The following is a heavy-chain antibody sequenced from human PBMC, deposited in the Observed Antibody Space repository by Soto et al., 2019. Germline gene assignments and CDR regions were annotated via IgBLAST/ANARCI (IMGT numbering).Heavy chain of an antibody. CDR2: IYYSGST. CDR1: GGSFSGYY. CDR3: ARGYCGGDCYSGWYYYYGMDV. D-gene: IGHD2-21*02. J-gene: IGHJ6*02. V-gene: IGHV4-59*01. Sequence: SETLSLTCAVYGGSFSGYYWSWIRQPPGKGLEWIGYIYYSGSTNYNPSLKSRVTISVDTSKNQFSLKLSSVTAADTAVYYCARGYCGGDCYSGWYYYYGMDVWGQGTTVTVS.